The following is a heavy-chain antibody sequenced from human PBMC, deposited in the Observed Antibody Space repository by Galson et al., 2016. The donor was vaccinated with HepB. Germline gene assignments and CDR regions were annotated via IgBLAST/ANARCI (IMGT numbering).Heavy chain of an antibody. CDR1: NYSFPHFG. J-gene: IGHJ4*02. Sequence: SVKVSCKASNYSFPHFGITWVRQAPGQGLEWMGWIIPHNGNANNAQKFQGRVTMTADTSTSTAYMDLISLTSDDTAVYFCARHNGCDYWGQGTLVTVSS. CDR2: IIPHNGNA. V-gene: IGHV1-18*01. D-gene: IGHD1-14*01. CDR3: ARHNGCDY.